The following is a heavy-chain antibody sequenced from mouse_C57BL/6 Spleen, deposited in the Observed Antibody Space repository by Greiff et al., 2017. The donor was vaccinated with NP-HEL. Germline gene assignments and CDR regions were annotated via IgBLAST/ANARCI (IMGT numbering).Heavy chain of an antibody. CDR3: ARFDHWDDYAMDY. J-gene: IGHJ4*01. CDR1: GFTFTDYY. V-gene: IGHV7-3*01. D-gene: IGHD4-1*01. Sequence: EVKVVESGGGLVQPGGSLSLSCAASGFTFTDYYMSWVRQPPGKALEWLGFIRNKANGYTTEYSASVKGRFTISRDNSQSILYLQMNALRAEDSATYYCARFDHWDDYAMDYWGQGTSVTVSS. CDR2: IRNKANGYTT.